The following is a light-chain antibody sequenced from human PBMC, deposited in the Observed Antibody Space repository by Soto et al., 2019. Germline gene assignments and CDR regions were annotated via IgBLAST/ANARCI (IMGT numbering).Light chain of an antibody. Sequence: EIVLTQSPGTLSLSPGERVTLSCRASQSVRSNYLAWYQQKPGQSPRLLIYGASNRATGIPDTFTGSGSGTDFTLTISRLEPEDFAVYYCQQRSDWPPELTFGGGTKVEIK. CDR2: GAS. CDR3: QQRSDWPPELT. J-gene: IGKJ4*01. V-gene: IGKV3D-20*02. CDR1: QSVRSNY.